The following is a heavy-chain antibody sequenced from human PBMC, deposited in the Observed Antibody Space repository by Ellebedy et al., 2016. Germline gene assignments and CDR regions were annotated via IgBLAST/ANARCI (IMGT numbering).Heavy chain of an antibody. CDR3: ARPLEVLEWLCPLDY. CDR2: ISSSSSYI. Sequence: GESLKISXAASGFTFSSYSMNWVRQAPGKGLEWVSSISSSSSYIYYADSVKGRFTISRDNAKNSLYLQMNSLRAEDTAVYYCARPLEVLEWLCPLDYWGQGTLVTVSS. CDR1: GFTFSSYS. V-gene: IGHV3-21*01. D-gene: IGHD3-3*01. J-gene: IGHJ4*02.